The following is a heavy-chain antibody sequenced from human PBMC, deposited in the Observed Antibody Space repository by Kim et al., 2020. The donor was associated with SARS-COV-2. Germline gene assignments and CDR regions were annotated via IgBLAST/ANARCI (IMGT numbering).Heavy chain of an antibody. V-gene: IGHV3-33*01. CDR2: IWDDGSNK. D-gene: IGHD3-3*01. J-gene: IGHJ4*02. Sequence: GGSLRLSCAASGFTFSSYGMHWVRQAPGKGLEWVAVIWDDGSNKYYADSVKGRFTISRDNSKNTLYLQMNSLRAEDTAVYYCARDGRLRSVFDYWGQGTLVTVSS. CDR3: ARDGRLRSVFDY. CDR1: GFTFSSYG.